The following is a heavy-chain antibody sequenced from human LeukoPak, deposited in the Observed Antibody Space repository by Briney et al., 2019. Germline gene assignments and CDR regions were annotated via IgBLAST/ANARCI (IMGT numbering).Heavy chain of an antibody. CDR1: GFTFSSYA. Sequence: PGGSLRLSCAASGFTFSSYAMHWVRQAPGKGLEYVSAISSNGGSTYYANSVKGRFTISRDNSKNTLYLQMNSLRAEDTAVYYCARDGGYGYWALFDYWGQGTLVTVSS. CDR3: ARDGGYGYWALFDY. CDR2: ISSNGGST. D-gene: IGHD5-18*01. V-gene: IGHV3-64*01. J-gene: IGHJ4*02.